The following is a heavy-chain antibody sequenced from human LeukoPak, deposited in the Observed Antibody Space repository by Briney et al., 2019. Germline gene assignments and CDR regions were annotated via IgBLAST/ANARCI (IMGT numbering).Heavy chain of an antibody. Sequence: PSETLSLTCAVYGGSFSGYYMSWFRQPPGKGLEWIGEIHPRRSTNYNPSLKSRVIISVDTSKDQFSLMLSSVTAADTAVYYCARGRDEYKGGNYWGQGALVTVSS. J-gene: IGHJ4*02. CDR2: IHPRRST. CDR3: ARGRDEYKGGNY. CDR1: GGSFSGYY. V-gene: IGHV4-34*01. D-gene: IGHD5-24*01.